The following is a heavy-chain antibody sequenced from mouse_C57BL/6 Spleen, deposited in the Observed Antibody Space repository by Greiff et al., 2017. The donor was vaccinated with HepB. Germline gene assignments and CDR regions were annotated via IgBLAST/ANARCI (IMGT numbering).Heavy chain of an antibody. CDR3: ARSHYDYHYFDY. J-gene: IGHJ2*01. Sequence: VHVKQSGPVLVKPGASVKMSCKASGYTFTDYYMNWVKQSHGKSLEWIGVINPYNGGTSYNQKFKGKATLTVDKSSSTAYMELNSLTSEDSAVYYCARSHYDYHYFDYWGQGTTLTVSS. D-gene: IGHD2-4*01. CDR1: GYTFTDYY. V-gene: IGHV1-19*01. CDR2: INPYNGGT.